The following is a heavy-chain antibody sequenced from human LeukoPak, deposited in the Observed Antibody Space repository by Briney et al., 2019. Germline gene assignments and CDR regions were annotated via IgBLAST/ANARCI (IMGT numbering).Heavy chain of an antibody. CDR1: GFSLSASGVG. J-gene: IGHJ2*01. Sequence: SGPTLVIPTQTLTLTCTFSGFSLSASGVGVGWIRQPPGKALEWLALIYWDVNIRYSPSLKSRLTITKDTSKNQLVLTMTNMDPVDTATYYCAHSLRQSSLTTGWYFDLWGRGTLVTVSS. CDR3: AHSLRQSSLTTGWYFDL. CDR2: IYWDVNI. V-gene: IGHV2-5*02. D-gene: IGHD1-14*01.